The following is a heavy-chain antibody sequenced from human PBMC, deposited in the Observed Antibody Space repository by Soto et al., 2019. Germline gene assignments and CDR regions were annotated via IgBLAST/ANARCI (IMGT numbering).Heavy chain of an antibody. D-gene: IGHD2-15*01. CDR3: ARSSRGGNAGYFDL. V-gene: IGHV3-53*02. Sequence: EVQLVETGGGLIQPGGSLRLSCAASGFTVSSNYMSWVRQAPGKGLEWVSVIYSGGSTHYADSEKGRFTISRDNSKNTLYLQMNSLRAEDTAVYYCARSSRGGNAGYFDLWGRGTLVTVSS. J-gene: IGHJ2*01. CDR1: GFTVSSNY. CDR2: IYSGGST.